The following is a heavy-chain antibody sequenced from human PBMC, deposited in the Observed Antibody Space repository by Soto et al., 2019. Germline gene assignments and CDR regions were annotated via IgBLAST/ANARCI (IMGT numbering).Heavy chain of an antibody. CDR3: ARDTQSVAAAGGLAYHSSGMDV. D-gene: IGHD6-13*01. J-gene: IGHJ6*02. CDR2: INSDGSST. CDR1: GFTFSSYW. Sequence: GGSLRLSCAASGFTFSSYWMHWVRQAPGKGLVWVSRINSDGSSTSYADSVKGRFTISRDNAKNTLYLQMNSLRAEDTAVYYCARDTQSVAAAGGLAYHSSGMDVCGQGTTVTVS. V-gene: IGHV3-74*01.